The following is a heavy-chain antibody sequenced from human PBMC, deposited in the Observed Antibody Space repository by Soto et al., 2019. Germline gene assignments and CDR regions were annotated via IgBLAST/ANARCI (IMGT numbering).Heavy chain of an antibody. J-gene: IGHJ3*02. D-gene: IGHD2-21*01. CDR1: GGSFSTSS. Sequence: QVLLVXSGAEMKKPGSSVKVSCKASGGSFSTSSINWVRQAPGQRPEWMANILPIFGTADYAQKFQGRVTITANTSTNTHYMELRSLLSEDTAVYYCARGHEFGGNSDDYDIWGQGTVVTVSS. V-gene: IGHV1-69*08. CDR2: ILPIFGTA. CDR3: ARGHEFGGNSDDYDI.